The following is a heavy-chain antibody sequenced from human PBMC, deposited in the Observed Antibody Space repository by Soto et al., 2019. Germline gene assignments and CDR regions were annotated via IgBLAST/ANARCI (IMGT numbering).Heavy chain of an antibody. CDR3: VSSIETNYSYCMEG. CDR2: IIPMFGKT. D-gene: IGHD2-8*01. V-gene: IGHV1-69*01. Sequence: QVQLVQSGAAVREPGSSVKVSCEAYGGTFRSYAINWVRQAPGQVLEWMGGIIPMFGKTNYAEQFLVRVTISADESMRPAYMYVTRLKSVDTAVYYCVSSIETNYSYCMEGGGLGNTVTVPS. J-gene: IGHJ6*02. CDR1: GGTFRSYA.